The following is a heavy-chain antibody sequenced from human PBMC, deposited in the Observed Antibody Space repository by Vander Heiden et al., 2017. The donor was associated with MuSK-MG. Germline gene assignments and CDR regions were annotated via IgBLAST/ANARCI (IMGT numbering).Heavy chain of an antibody. CDR1: GFTFSSYS. J-gene: IGHJ4*02. Sequence: EVQLVESGGGLVQPGGSLRLSCAASGFTFSSYSMNWVRQAPGKGLEWVSYISSSSSTIYYADSVKGRFTISRDNAKNSLYLQMNSLRAEDTAVYYCAREGAYCGGDCYSGMDYWCQVTLVTVSS. V-gene: IGHV3-48*01. CDR3: AREGAYCGGDCYSGMDY. D-gene: IGHD2-21*02. CDR2: ISSSSSTI.